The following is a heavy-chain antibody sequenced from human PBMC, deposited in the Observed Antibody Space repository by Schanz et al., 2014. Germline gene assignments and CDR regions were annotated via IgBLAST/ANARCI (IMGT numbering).Heavy chain of an antibody. CDR3: ARGGSGSHYRLDY. Sequence: EVHLLESGGGLVQPGGSLRLSCAASGFTLSNYAMSWVRQAPGKGLEWVSYISGSSRTIYYADSMKGRFTVSRDNAENALYLQMNSLRAEDTGLYFCARGGSGSHYRLDYWGQGTLVTVSS. CDR1: GFTLSNYA. CDR2: ISGSSRTI. D-gene: IGHD1-26*01. V-gene: IGHV3-48*01. J-gene: IGHJ4*02.